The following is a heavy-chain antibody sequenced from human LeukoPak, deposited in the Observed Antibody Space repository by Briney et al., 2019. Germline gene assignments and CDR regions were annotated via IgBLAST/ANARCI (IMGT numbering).Heavy chain of an antibody. CDR3: ARVFQGTMVIDY. Sequence: SETLSLTCTVSGGSISSSSYYWGWVRQPPGKGLEWIGSIYYRGSTYYNPSFKSRVTISVDTSKNQFSLKLSSVTAADTAVYYCARVFQGTMVIDYWGQGTLVTVSS. J-gene: IGHJ4*02. V-gene: IGHV4-39*07. CDR2: IYYRGST. CDR1: GGSISSSSYY. D-gene: IGHD3-10*01.